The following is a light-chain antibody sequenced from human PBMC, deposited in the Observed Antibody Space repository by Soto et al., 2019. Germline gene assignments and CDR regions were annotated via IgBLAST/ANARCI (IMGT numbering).Light chain of an antibody. CDR2: GAS. Sequence: EIVLTQSPGTLSLSPGERATLSCRASQSVSSSYLAWYQQKPGQAPRLLIYGASSRATGIPDRFGGSGSGPHSTLTISRQEPEDFAVYYCQQYGSSSYAFGQGTKLEIK. V-gene: IGKV3-20*01. J-gene: IGKJ2*01. CDR1: QSVSSSY. CDR3: QQYGSSSYA.